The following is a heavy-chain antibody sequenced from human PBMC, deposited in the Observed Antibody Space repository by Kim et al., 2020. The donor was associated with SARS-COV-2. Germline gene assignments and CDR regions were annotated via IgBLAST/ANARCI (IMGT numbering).Heavy chain of an antibody. CDR2: ISSSSRTI. CDR1: GFTFSSYS. J-gene: IGHJ6*02. CDR3: ARAPGAAPVLYYNYYYGMDV. D-gene: IGHD1-26*01. Sequence: GGSLRLSCAASGFTFSSYSMNWVRQAPGKGLEWVSYISSSSRTIYYADSVKGRFTISRDNTKNSLYLQMNSLRDEDTAVYYCARAPGAAPVLYYNYYYGMDVGGQGTTVTVSS. V-gene: IGHV3-48*02.